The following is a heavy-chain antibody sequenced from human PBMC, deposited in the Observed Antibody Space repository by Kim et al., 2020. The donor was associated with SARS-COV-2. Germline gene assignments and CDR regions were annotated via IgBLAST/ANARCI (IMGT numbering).Heavy chain of an antibody. D-gene: IGHD2-15*01. CDR3: AKEYCSGGSCYSYDY. CDR2: ISYDGSNK. J-gene: IGHJ4*02. V-gene: IGHV3-30*18. Sequence: GGSLRLSCAASGFTFSSYGMHWVRQAPGKGLEWVAVISYDGSNKYYADAVKGRFTISRDNSKNTLYLQMNSLSAEDTAVYYCAKEYCSGGSCYSYDYWGQGTLLTVSS. CDR1: GFTFSSYG.